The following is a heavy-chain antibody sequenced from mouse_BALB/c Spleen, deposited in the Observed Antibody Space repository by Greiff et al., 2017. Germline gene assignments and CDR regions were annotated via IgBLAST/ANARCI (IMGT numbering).Heavy chain of an antibody. CDR1: GYAFTNYL. Sequence: QVQLQQSGAELVRPGTSVKVSCKASGYAFTNYLIEWVKQRPGQGLEWIGVINPGSGGTNYNEKFKGKATLTADKSSSTAYMQLSSLTSDDSAVYFCARSYYGYDERNWFAYWGQGTLVTVSA. D-gene: IGHD2-2*01. J-gene: IGHJ3*01. CDR2: INPGSGGT. CDR3: ARSYYGYDERNWFAY. V-gene: IGHV1-54*01.